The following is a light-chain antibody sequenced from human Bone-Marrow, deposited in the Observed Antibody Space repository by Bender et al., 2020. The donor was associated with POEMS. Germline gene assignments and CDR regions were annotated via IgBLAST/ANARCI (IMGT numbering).Light chain of an antibody. CDR1: ALPRQF. Sequence: SSELTQPPSVSVSPGQTARITCSGDALPRQFTYWFQQKPGQAPVLVIYKDVERPSGIPERFAGSTSGTTVTLTISGAQAEDEADYYCQSAASSSSPWIFGGGTKLTVL. J-gene: IGLJ2*01. CDR2: KDV. CDR3: QSAASSSSPWI. V-gene: IGLV3-25*03.